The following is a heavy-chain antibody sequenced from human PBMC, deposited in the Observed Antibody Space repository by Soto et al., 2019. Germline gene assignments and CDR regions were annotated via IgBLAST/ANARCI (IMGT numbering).Heavy chain of an antibody. Sequence: QLQLQESGSGLVKPSQTLSLTCAVSGGSISSGGYSWSWIRQPPEKGLEWIGYIHNRGSTYYNPSLKSRVTISVDRYKNQFFLKVTVVTAAATAVYYCARIMHLELRNWYFDLWGRGTLVTVSS. CDR3: ARIMHLELRNWYFDL. D-gene: IGHD1-7*01. J-gene: IGHJ2*01. CDR2: IHNRGST. CDR1: GGSISSGGYS. V-gene: IGHV4-30-2*01.